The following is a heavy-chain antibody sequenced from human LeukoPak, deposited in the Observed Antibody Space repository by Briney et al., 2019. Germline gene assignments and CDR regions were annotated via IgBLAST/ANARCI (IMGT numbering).Heavy chain of an antibody. CDR3: ARLGLYDGYTHDS. V-gene: IGHV4-59*08. CDR2: TYYGGTT. J-gene: IGHJ4*02. D-gene: IGHD5-24*01. CDR1: GASFTGTY. Sequence: SETLSLTCSVSGASFTGTYWSWVRQTPGKGLEWIAYTYYGGTTEYNPSLKSRATISVDTSKNHFSLALRSVTAADTAVYFCARLGLYDGYTHDSWGQGTLVTVSS.